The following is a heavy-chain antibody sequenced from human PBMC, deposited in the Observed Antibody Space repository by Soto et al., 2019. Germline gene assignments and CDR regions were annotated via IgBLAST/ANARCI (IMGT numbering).Heavy chain of an antibody. J-gene: IGHJ6*02. D-gene: IGHD3-22*01. CDR1: GGSISSSSYY. CDR2: VYYGGST. Sequence: SETLSLTCTVSGGSISSSSYYWGWIRQPPGKGLEWIGNVYYGGSTYYNPSLKSRVTISVETSKSQFSLKLSSVTAADTAVYYCAGGNYYHSSGYYFYYYTMDVWGQGTTVTVSS. CDR3: AGGNYYHSSGYYFYYYTMDV. V-gene: IGHV4-39*01.